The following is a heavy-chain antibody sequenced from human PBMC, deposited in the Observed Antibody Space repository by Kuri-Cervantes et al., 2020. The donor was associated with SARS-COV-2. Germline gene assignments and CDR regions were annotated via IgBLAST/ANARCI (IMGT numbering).Heavy chain of an antibody. V-gene: IGHV4-30-2*01. D-gene: IGHD2-2*01. CDR3: ASSLVPAARYYYGMNV. Sequence: LRLSCAVSGGSISSGGYSWSWIRQPPGKGLEWIGYIYHSGSTYYNPSLKSRVTISVDRSKNQFSLKLSSVTAADTAVYYCASSLVPAARYYYGMNVWGQGTTVTVSS. CDR1: GGSISSGGYS. CDR2: IYHSGST. J-gene: IGHJ6*02.